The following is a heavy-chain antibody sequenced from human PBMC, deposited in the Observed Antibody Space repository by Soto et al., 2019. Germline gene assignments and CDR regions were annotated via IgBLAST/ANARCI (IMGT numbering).Heavy chain of an antibody. CDR3: AKSPFILVVPAAIPY. CDR2: ISGSGGST. V-gene: IGHV3-23*01. Sequence: HPGGSLRLSCAASGFTFSSYAMSWVRQAPGKGLEWVSAISGSGGSTYYADSVKGRFTISRDDSKNTLYLQMNSLRAEDTAVYYCAKSPFILVVPAAIPYWGQGTLVTVSS. CDR1: GFTFSSYA. D-gene: IGHD2-2*01. J-gene: IGHJ4*02.